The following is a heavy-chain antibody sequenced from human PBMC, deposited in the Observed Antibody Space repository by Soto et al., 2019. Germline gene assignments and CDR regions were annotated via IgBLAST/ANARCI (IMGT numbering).Heavy chain of an antibody. Sequence: SVKVSCKASGYTFTSYYMHWVRQAPGQGLEWMGIINPSGGSTSYAQKFQGRVTMTRDTSTSTVYMELSSLRSEDTAVYYCARTALVGATSGVFDYWGQGTLVTAPQ. V-gene: IGHV1-46*01. J-gene: IGHJ4*02. CDR1: GYTFTSYY. CDR3: ARTALVGATSGVFDY. D-gene: IGHD1-26*01. CDR2: INPSGGST.